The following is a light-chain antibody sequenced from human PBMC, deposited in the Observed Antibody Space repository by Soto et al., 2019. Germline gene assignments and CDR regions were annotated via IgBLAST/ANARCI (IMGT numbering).Light chain of an antibody. J-gene: IGLJ1*01. CDR2: DDR. V-gene: IGLV3-21*02. Sequence: SYELTQPPSVSVAPGQTARVTCGGINVASRRVHWFQQRPGQAPVLVVYDDRDRPSGIPERFSGANSGNTATLTISRVEAGDEADYFCQVWDSGSDHYVFGTGTKVTVL. CDR3: QVWDSGSDHYV. CDR1: NVASRR.